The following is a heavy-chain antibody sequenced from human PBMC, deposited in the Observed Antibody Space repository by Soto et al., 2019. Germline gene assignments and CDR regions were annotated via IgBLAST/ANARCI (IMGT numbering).Heavy chain of an antibody. Sequence: LQQWGAGLLKPSETLSLTCVVYAGSFSGCYWTWIRQPPGQGLEWIGDINHGGSTNQNPSLKSRLTMSVDTSKNQFSLTLSSVTAADTAVYFCARGDTVTGKNVFDLWGQGTMVTVSS. CDR3: ARGDTVTGKNVFDL. D-gene: IGHD2-21*02. V-gene: IGHV4-34*02. CDR2: INHGGST. J-gene: IGHJ3*01. CDR1: AGSFSGCY.